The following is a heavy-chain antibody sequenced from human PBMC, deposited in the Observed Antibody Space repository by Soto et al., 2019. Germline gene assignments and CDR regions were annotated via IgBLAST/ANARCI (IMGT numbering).Heavy chain of an antibody. Sequence: ASVKVSCKASGYTFTSYGISWVRQAPGQGLEWMGIINPSGGSTSYAQKFQGRVTMTRDTSTSTVYMELSSLRSEDTAVYYCATDMTTVTTVNYYYYGMDVWGQGTTVTVSS. CDR2: INPSGGST. J-gene: IGHJ6*02. CDR3: ATDMTTVTTVNYYYYGMDV. V-gene: IGHV1-46*01. D-gene: IGHD4-4*01. CDR1: GYTFTSYG.